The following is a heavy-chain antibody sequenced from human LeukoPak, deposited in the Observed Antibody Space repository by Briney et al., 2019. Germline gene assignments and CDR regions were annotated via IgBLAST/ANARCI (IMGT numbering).Heavy chain of an antibody. D-gene: IGHD1-1*01. CDR2: IITILDIP. V-gene: IGHV1-69*04. J-gene: IGHJ4*02. CDR1: GGTFSSYA. Sequence: SVKVSCKASGGTFSSYAITWVRQAPGQGLEWMGRIITILDIPNYAQKFQGRVTITLDKSTITIFMELSSLRSEDTAVYYCARELEPYYFDYWGQGSLVTVSS. CDR3: ARELEPYYFDY.